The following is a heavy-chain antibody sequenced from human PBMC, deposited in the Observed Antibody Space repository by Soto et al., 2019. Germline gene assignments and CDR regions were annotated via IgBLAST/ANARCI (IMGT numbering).Heavy chain of an antibody. V-gene: IGHV1-69*05. CDR2: IMPVFPTP. CDR3: ARDNDRQHVGGNYYYMMDV. Sequence: QVQLVQSGAEVKKPGSSVKVSCKTSGGTFRTSAISWVRQAPGQGLEWMGGIMPVFPTPDYAQKFQGRGTITPGESTGPAYRELRSLRSEDTAGYYCARDNDRQHVGGNYYYMMDVWGQGTRVTVSS. J-gene: IGHJ6*01. CDR1: GGTFRTSA. D-gene: IGHD2-8*01.